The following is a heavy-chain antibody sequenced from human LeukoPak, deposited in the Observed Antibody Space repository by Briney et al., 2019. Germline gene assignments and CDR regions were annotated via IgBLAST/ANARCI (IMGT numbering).Heavy chain of an antibody. J-gene: IGHJ5*02. CDR3: ARDLTGTTPNWFNP. CDR2: ISSSSSTL. Sequence: GGSLILSCAASGFTFSSYSMNWVRQAPGKGLEWVSYISSSSSTLYYADAVNGRFTISRDNAKNSRYLQMNSLRAEDTAVYYCARDLTGTTPNWFNPLGQGTLVTVSS. D-gene: IGHD1-7*01. V-gene: IGHV3-48*01. CDR1: GFTFSSYS.